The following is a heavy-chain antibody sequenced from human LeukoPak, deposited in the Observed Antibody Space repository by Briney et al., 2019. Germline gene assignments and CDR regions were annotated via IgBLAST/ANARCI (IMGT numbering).Heavy chain of an antibody. CDR1: GFTFSDYA. V-gene: IGHV3-30*04. Sequence: PGRSLRLSCATSGFTFSDYAMHWVRQAPGKGLEWVSLITYDDGRRQYYADSVKGRFTIYRDNSKNTLSLKMNSLRNDDTAVYYCAREERGHLVGYWGQGTLV. D-gene: IGHD6-6*01. J-gene: IGHJ4*02. CDR2: ITYDDGRRQ. CDR3: AREERGHLVGY.